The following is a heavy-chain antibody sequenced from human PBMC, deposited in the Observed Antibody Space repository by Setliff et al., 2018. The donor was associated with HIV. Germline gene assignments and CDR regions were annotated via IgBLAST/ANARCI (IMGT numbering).Heavy chain of an antibody. CDR3: ARWREMEGDYFDY. J-gene: IGHJ4*02. CDR2: IYNTGST. Sequence: SETLSLTCAVTGGSISSGGFYWTWTRQHPGKGLEWIGYIYNTGSTYHSPSLESRVTISIDTSKNQFSLKLSSVTAADTAVYYCARWREMEGDYFDYWGQGTLVTVSS. CDR1: GGSISSGGFY. D-gene: IGHD2-21*01. V-gene: IGHV4-31*11.